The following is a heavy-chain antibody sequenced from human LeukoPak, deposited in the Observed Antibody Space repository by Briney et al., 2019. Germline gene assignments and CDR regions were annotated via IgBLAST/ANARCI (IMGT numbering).Heavy chain of an antibody. J-gene: IGHJ4*02. CDR2: IKSKTDDGTT. CDR1: GFTFSNYW. D-gene: IGHD3-3*01. Sequence: GGSLRLSCAASGFTFSNYWMTWVRQAPGKGLEWVGRIKSKTDDGTTDYAAPVKGRFTISRDDSEDTLYLQMNSLRTEDTAVYYCTTDIVSYYDFWSGYYFWGQGTLVTVSS. CDR3: TTDIVSYYDFWSGYYF. V-gene: IGHV3-15*01.